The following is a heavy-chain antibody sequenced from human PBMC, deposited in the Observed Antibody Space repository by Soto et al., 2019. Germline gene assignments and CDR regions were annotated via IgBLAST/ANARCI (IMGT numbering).Heavy chain of an antibody. CDR3: AKDRVVKEIPTHFDY. D-gene: IGHD2-2*02. J-gene: IGHJ4*02. V-gene: IGHV3-23*01. Sequence: GGSLRLSCAASGFNFSSYAMSWVRQAPGKGLEWVSAISGSGGSTYYADSVKGRFTISRDNSKNTLYLQMNSLRAEDTAVYYCAKDRVVKEIPTHFDYWGQGTLVTVSS. CDR2: ISGSGGST. CDR1: GFNFSSYA.